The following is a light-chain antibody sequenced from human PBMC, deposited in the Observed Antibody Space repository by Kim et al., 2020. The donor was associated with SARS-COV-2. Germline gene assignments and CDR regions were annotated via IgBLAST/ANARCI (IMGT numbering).Light chain of an antibody. CDR3: QQYNNWPPLT. CDR1: QTVNSN. J-gene: IGKJ4*01. CDR2: GAF. V-gene: IGKV3-15*01. Sequence: SPGERVTLSCRASQTVNSNLAWYQQKPGQAPRLLVYGAFTRATGVPARFSGSGSGTGFTLTISSLQSEDFAVYYCQQYNNWPPLTFGGGTKVDIK.